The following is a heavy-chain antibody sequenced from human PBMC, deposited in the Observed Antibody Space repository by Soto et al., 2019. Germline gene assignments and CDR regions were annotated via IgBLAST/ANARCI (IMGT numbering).Heavy chain of an antibody. Sequence: ASVKVSCKASGYTFTSYGISWVRQAPGQGLEWMGWISAYNGNTNYAQKLQGRVTMTTDTSTSTAYMELRSLRSDDTAVYYCARSYCSGGSCYLLDYWGQGTLGTVSS. V-gene: IGHV1-18*04. D-gene: IGHD2-15*01. CDR3: ARSYCSGGSCYLLDY. CDR2: ISAYNGNT. CDR1: GYTFTSYG. J-gene: IGHJ4*02.